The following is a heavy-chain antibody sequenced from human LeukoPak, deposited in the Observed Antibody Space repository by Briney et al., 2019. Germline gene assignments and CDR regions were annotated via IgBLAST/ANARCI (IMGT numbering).Heavy chain of an antibody. J-gene: IGHJ4*02. CDR1: GGTFSSYA. Sequence: SVKVSCKASGGTFSSYAISWVRQAPGQGLEWMGRIIPIFGTANYARKFQGRVTITTDESTSTAYMELSSLRSEDTAVYYCAREMSGDTDYWGQGTLVTVSS. CDR2: IIPIFGTA. CDR3: AREMSGDTDY. V-gene: IGHV1-69*05. D-gene: IGHD2-21*01.